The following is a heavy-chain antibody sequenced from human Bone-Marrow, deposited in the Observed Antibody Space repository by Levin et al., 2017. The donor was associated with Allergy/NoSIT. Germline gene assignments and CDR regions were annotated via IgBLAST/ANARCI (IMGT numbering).Heavy chain of an antibody. CDR3: ARSSLGGSYVYYYYGMDV. V-gene: IGHV3-33*01. D-gene: IGHD1-26*01. J-gene: IGHJ6*02. CDR2: IWYDGSNK. Sequence: GGSLRLSCAASGFTFSSYGMHWVRQAPGKGLEWVAVIWYDGSNKYYADSVKGRFTISRDNSKNTLYLQMNSLRAEDTAVYYCARSSLGGSYVYYYYGMDVWGQGTTVTVSS. CDR1: GFTFSSYG.